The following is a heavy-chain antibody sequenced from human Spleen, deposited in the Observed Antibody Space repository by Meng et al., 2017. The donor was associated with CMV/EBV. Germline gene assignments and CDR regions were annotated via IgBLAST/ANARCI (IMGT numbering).Heavy chain of an antibody. CDR3: ARRPTGIHY. J-gene: IGHJ4*02. Sequence: QVQLQPWVADLLSLCETLSLFCPVNGCSPMDPKANWILEPPGRGREWKGDMIHGVTPSYNPSLNSGITLSIATSKNLLSLMLSSVTAADTAVYYCARRPTGIHYGCQGTLVTVSS. D-gene: IGHD2-8*02. CDR2: MIHGVTP. V-gene: IGHV4-34*12. CDR1: GCSPMDP.